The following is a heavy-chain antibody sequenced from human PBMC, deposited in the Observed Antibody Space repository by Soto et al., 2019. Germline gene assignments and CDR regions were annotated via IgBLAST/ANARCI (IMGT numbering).Heavy chain of an antibody. CDR3: ASGGYTYGFSAMDV. V-gene: IGHV1-46*01. D-gene: IGHD5-18*01. CDR2: INPSGFST. Sequence: QVQLVQSGAEVKKPGASVKISCKASGYTFSSSYIHWVRQAPGQGLEWMGLINPSGFSTDYAQTFQGRVTVTMDTSTSTVYMERSSLRSEDTAVYYCASGGYTYGFSAMDVWGPGTTVAVSS. J-gene: IGHJ6*02. CDR1: GYTFSSSY.